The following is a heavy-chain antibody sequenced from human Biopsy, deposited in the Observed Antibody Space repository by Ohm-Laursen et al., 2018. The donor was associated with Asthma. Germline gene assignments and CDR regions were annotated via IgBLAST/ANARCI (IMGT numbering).Heavy chain of an antibody. CDR1: GYTFNSAG. Sequence: GASVKVSCKTSGYTFNSAGITWVRQAPGQGLERMGWISVYNGNTKVAQKLQDRVTMITDTSTSTAYMELRSLRSDGTAVYFCARAVDYSHYYGIDVWGQGTTVTVS. CDR3: ARAVDYSHYYGIDV. V-gene: IGHV1-18*01. J-gene: IGHJ6*02. CDR2: ISVYNGNT. D-gene: IGHD3-10*01.